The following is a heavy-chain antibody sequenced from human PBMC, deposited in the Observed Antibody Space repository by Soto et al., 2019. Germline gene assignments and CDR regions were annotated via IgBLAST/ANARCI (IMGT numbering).Heavy chain of an antibody. CDR2: INHSGST. V-gene: IGHV4-34*01. D-gene: IGHD5-12*01. CDR3: ARGTDSGYAAGYYYYMDV. CDR1: GGSFSGYY. J-gene: IGHJ6*03. Sequence: SETLSLTCAVYGGSFSGYYWSWIRQPPGKGLEWIGEINHSGSTNYNPSLKSRVTISVDTSKNQFSLKLSSVTAADTAVYYCARGTDSGYAAGYYYYMDVWGKGTTVTVSS.